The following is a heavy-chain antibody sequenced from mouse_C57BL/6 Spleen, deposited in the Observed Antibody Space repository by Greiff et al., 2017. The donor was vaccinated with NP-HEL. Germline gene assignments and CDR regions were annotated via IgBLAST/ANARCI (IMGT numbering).Heavy chain of an antibody. D-gene: IGHD1-1*01. CDR1: GYTFTDYN. Sequence: EVQLQQSGPELVKPGASVKMSCKASGYTFTDYNLHWVKQSHGKSLEWIGYINPNNGGTSYNQKFKGKATLTVNKSSSTAYMELRSLTSEDSAVYYCASPYYYGSSADYWGQGTTLTVSS. V-gene: IGHV1-22*01. CDR3: ASPYYYGSSADY. CDR2: INPNNGGT. J-gene: IGHJ2*01.